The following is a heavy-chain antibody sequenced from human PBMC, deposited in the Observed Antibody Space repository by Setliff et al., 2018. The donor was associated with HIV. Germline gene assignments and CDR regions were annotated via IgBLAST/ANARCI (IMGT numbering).Heavy chain of an antibody. CDR1: GGSIDYYY. D-gene: IGHD6-13*01. CDR3: ARMSSSWSRALDI. V-gene: IGHV4-59*01. Sequence: PSETLSLTCTVSGGSIDYYYWTWIRQPPGKGLEWIGHIYYTGSTNYNPSLRSGVTISVDTSKIQFSLNLSSVTAADTAVYYCARMSSSWSRALDIWGQGTVVTVSS. CDR2: IYYTGST. J-gene: IGHJ3*02.